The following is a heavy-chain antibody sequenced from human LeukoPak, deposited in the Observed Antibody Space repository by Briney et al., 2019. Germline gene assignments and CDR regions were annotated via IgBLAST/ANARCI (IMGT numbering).Heavy chain of an antibody. D-gene: IGHD3-9*01. CDR2: IYSGAST. CDR1: GFSVSNNY. J-gene: IGHJ4*02. V-gene: IGHV3-53*01. CDR3: ARELRYFDWTPFDY. Sequence: GGSLRLSCAASGFSVSNNYMSWVRQAPGKGLEWVSVIYSGASTYHADSVKGRFTISRDNSKNTLHLQMNSLRAEDTAVYYCARELRYFDWTPFDYWGQGTLVTVSS.